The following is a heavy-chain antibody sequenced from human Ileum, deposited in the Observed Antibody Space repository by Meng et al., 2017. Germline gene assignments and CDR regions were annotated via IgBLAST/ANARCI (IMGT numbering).Heavy chain of an antibody. CDR2: VSGYSGQS. J-gene: IGHJ4*02. CDR1: GYTFTDYG. V-gene: IGHV1-18*01. Sequence: QVQLVQSGAEVKKPGASVTGSCKASGYTFTDYGISWVRQAPGQRLQWLGWVSGYSGQSHYAQRVQDRVAMTTDTSTNTAYMELRSLRSDDTAVYYCAKDSVATATQFDSWGQGTLVTVSS. CDR3: AKDSVATATQFDS. D-gene: IGHD5-12*01.